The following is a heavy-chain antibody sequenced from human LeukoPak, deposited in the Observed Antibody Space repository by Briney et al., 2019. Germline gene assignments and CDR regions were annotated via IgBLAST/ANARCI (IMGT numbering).Heavy chain of an antibody. V-gene: IGHV3-48*03. CDR1: GFTFSSYE. CDR2: ISSSGSTI. D-gene: IGHD3-10*02. Sequence: PGGSLRLSCAASGFTFSSYEMNWVRQAPGKGLEWVSYISSSGSTIYYADSVKGRFTISRDDAKNSLYLQMNSLRAEDTAVYYCAELGITMIGGVWGKGTTVTISS. CDR3: AELGITMIGGV. J-gene: IGHJ6*04.